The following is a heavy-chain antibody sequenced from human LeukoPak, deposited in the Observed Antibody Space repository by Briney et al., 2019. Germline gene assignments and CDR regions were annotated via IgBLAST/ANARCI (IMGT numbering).Heavy chain of an antibody. D-gene: IGHD2-8*02. CDR2: ISYDGSNK. V-gene: IGHV3-30*03. CDR3: ARAGPTWWDY. J-gene: IGHJ4*02. CDR1: GFTFSSYG. Sequence: GGSLRLSCAASGFTFSSYGMHWVRQAPGKGLEWVAVISYDGSNKYYADSVKGRFTISRDNSKNTLYLQMNSLRAEDTAVYYCARAGPTWWDYWGQGTLVTVSS.